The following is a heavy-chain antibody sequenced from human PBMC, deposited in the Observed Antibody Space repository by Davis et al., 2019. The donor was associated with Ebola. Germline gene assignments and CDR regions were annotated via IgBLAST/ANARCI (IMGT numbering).Heavy chain of an antibody. CDR1: GDRVSSNSGA. CDR2: TYYSPKWYK. CDR3: ASGGLRGGGVDP. Sequence: HSQTPSLTCDIPGDRVSSNSGAWNWIRQSPSRGPEWLGRTYYSPKWYKDYAVSVKSRITINLDTSKNQFSLQLNSVTPKDTAVYDCASGGLRGGGVDPWGQGTPVTVSS. D-gene: IGHD5-12*01. J-gene: IGHJ5*02. V-gene: IGHV6-1*01.